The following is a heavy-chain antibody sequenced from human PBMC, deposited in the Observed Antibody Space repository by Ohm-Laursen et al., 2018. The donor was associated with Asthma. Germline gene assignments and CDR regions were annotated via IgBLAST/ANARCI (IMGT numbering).Heavy chain of an antibody. CDR3: ARDNGDSTHYYYYYGMDV. Sequence: GSLRLSCAASGYTFSRYSIHWVRQIPGKGLEWVASISTASSFIYYADSVRGRFTTSRDNARNSVYLQMNSLRAEDTAVYYCARDNGDSTHYYYYYGMDVWGQGTTVIVSS. J-gene: IGHJ6*02. CDR2: ISTASSFI. D-gene: IGHD4-17*01. V-gene: IGHV3-21*01. CDR1: GYTFSRYS.